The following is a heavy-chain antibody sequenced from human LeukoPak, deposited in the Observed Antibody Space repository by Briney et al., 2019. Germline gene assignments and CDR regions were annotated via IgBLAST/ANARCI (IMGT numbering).Heavy chain of an antibody. CDR3: ASRVLASSDFDY. V-gene: IGHV4-38-2*01. J-gene: IGHJ4*02. Sequence: SETLSLTCAVSGYSISSGYYWGWIRQPPGKGLEWIGSIYHSGSTYYNPSLKSRVTISVDTSKNQFSLKLSSVTAADTAVYYCASRVLASSDFDYWGQGTLVIVSS. CDR2: IYHSGST. D-gene: IGHD2-8*02. CDR1: GYSISSGYY.